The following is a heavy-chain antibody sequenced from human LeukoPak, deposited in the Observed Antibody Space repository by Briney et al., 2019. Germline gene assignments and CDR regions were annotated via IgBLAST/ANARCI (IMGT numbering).Heavy chain of an antibody. CDR2: ISHSGST. CDR3: ARLRITIFGVVKYFDY. D-gene: IGHD3-3*01. CDR1: GGSFSGYY. Sequence: SETLSLTCAVYGGSFSGYYWSWIRQPPGKGLEWIGEISHSGSTNYNPSLKSRVTVSVDTSKNQFSLKLSSVTAADTAVYYCARLRITIFGVVKYFDYWGQGTLVTVSS. J-gene: IGHJ4*02. V-gene: IGHV4-34*01.